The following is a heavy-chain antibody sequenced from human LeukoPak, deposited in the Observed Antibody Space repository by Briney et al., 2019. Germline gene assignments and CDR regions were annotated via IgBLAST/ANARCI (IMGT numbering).Heavy chain of an antibody. CDR1: GFTFDDYG. V-gene: IGHV3-20*04. CDR2: INWNGGST. CDR3: AGASSSPLLYYYEYYMDV. J-gene: IGHJ6*03. Sequence: GGSLRLSRAASGFTFDDYGMSWVRQAPGKGLEWVSGINWNGGSTGYADSVKGRFTISRDNAKNSLYLQMNSLRAEDTALYYCAGASSSPLLYYYEYYMDVWGKGTTVTVSS. D-gene: IGHD6-13*01.